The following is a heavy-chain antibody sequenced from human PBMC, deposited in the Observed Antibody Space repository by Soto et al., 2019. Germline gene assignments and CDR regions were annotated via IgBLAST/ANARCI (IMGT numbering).Heavy chain of an antibody. Sequence: GSLRLSCAASGFTFSSYSMNWVRQAPGKGLEWVSSISSSSSYIYYADSVKGRFTISRDNAKNSLYLQMNSLRAEDTAVYYCARDVPYYYDSSARFDPWGQGTLVTVSS. J-gene: IGHJ5*02. CDR1: GFTFSSYS. CDR3: ARDVPYYYDSSARFDP. V-gene: IGHV3-21*01. CDR2: ISSSSSYI. D-gene: IGHD3-22*01.